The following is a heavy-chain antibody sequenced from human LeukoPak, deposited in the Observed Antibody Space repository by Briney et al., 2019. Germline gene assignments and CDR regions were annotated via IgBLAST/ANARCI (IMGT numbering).Heavy chain of an antibody. J-gene: IGHJ2*01. V-gene: IGHV3-23*01. CDR1: GFIFNNYA. CDR3: AKGILAPWYFDL. CDR2: VSGGGSEK. D-gene: IGHD3-3*02. Sequence: GGSLRLSCAASGFIFNNYAMSWVRQTPGKGLEWVSTVSGGGSEKNYADSVKGRFTISRDNSRNTLYLQMNSLRAEDTAVYYCAKGILAPWYFDLWGRGTLVTVSS.